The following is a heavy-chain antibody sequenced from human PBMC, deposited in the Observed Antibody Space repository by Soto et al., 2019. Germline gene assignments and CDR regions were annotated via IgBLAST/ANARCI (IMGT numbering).Heavy chain of an antibody. V-gene: IGHV4-34*01. Sequence: SETLSLTCAVYGGSFSGYYWSWIRQPPGKGLEWIGEINHSGSTNYNPSLKSRVTISVDTSKNQFSLKLSSVTAADTAVYYCARGPRRVDGSSSPDYWGQGTLVTVSS. CDR2: INHSGST. CDR1: GGSFSGYY. CDR3: ARGPRRVDGSSSPDY. D-gene: IGHD6-6*01. J-gene: IGHJ4*02.